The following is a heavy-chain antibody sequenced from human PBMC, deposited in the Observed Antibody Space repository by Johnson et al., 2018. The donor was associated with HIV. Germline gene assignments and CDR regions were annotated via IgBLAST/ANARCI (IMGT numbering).Heavy chain of an antibody. CDR1: GFTFSSHW. CDR3: ARDQEYSYGYEGTVRAFDI. CDR2: IKPDGSAK. V-gene: IGHV3-7*01. D-gene: IGHD5-18*01. Sequence: EVQLVESGGGLVQPGGSLRLSCAASGFTFSSHWMSWFRQAPGTGLEWVANIKPDGSAKYYVDSLKGRFTISRDNANNSLYLQMNSLRAEDTAVYYCARDQEYSYGYEGTVRAFDIWGQGKMVTVSS. J-gene: IGHJ3*02.